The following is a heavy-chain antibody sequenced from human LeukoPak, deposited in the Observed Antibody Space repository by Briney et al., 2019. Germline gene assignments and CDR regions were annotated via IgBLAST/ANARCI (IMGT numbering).Heavy chain of an antibody. J-gene: IGHJ5*02. V-gene: IGHV4-39*01. CDR1: GVSISSSSYY. CDR3: ARPNLGYCSSTSCYDWFDP. CDR2: IYYSGST. D-gene: IGHD2-2*01. Sequence: SETLSLTCTVSGVSISSSSYYWGWIRQPPGTGLEWIGSIYYSGSTYYNPSLKSRVTISVDTSKNQFSLKLSSVTAADTAVYYCARPNLGYCSSTSCYDWFDPWGQGTLVTVSS.